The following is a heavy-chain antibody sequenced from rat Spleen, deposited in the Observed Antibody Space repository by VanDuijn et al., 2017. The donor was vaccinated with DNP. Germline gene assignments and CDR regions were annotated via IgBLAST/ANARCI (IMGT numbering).Heavy chain of an antibody. Sequence: EVQLVESGGGPVQPGRSMKLSCAASGFTFNDHYMAWVRQAPTKGLEWVAAISTGGGNTYYRDSVKGRFTISRDNAKSTLYLQMDSLRSEDTATYYCAGRPPPTRGPFDYWGQGVTVTVSS. V-gene: IGHV5-25*01. CDR2: ISTGGGNT. J-gene: IGHJ2*01. CDR3: AGRPPPTRGPFDY. D-gene: IGHD1-4*01. CDR1: GFTFNDHY.